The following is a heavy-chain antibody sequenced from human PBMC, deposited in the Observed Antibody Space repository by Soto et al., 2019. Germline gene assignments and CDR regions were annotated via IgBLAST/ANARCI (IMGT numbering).Heavy chain of an antibody. J-gene: IGHJ4*02. CDR2: IYYSGST. CDR1: GGSISSGGSY. CDR3: ARVPFVVVVSATGVGYFDY. V-gene: IGHV4-31*03. D-gene: IGHD2-15*01. Sequence: LSLNCTVSGGSISSGGSYWSLIRQHPGKGLEWIGYIYYSGSTYYNPSLKSRVTISVDTSKNQFSLKLSSVTAADTAVYYCARVPFVVVVSATGVGYFDYWGQGTLFTVFS.